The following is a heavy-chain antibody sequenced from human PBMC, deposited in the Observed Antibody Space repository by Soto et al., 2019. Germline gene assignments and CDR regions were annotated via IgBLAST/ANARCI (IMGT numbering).Heavy chain of an antibody. Sequence: SETLSLTCTVSGGSISSYYWSWIRQPPGKGLEWIGYIYYSGSTNYNPSFKSRVTISVDTSKNQFSLKLSYVIAADTAVYYCARRQRGSTVFQAEYYYYYYMDVWGKGTTVTVSS. D-gene: IGHD4-17*01. CDR2: IYYSGST. CDR1: GGSISSYY. CDR3: ARRQRGSTVFQAEYYYYYYMDV. V-gene: IGHV4-59*08. J-gene: IGHJ6*03.